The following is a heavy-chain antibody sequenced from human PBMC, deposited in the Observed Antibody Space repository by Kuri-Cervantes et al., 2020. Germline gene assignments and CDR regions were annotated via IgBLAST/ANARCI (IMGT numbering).Heavy chain of an antibody. Sequence: SQTLSLTCAVSGGSFSGYSWTWGLEWIGEINHSGSSTYNPSLKSRVTISVDTSKNQFSLKLSSVTAADTAVYYCARSRDYYDSGVVPWFDPWGQGTLVTVSS. CDR3: ARSRDYYDSGVVPWFDP. CDR2: INHSGSS. D-gene: IGHD3-22*01. J-gene: IGHJ5*02. V-gene: IGHV4-34*01. CDR1: GGSFSGYS.